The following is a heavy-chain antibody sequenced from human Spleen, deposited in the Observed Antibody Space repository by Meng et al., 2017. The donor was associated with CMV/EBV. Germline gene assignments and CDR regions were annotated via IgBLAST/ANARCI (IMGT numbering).Heavy chain of an antibody. CDR1: GFGFSSYD. J-gene: IGHJ6*02. CDR2: IGTAGDT. V-gene: IGHV3-13*01. CDR3: ARDHFYSGGDRDFHYYYGMDV. Sequence: GGSLRLSCVASGFGFSSYDMHWVRQATGKGLEWVSAIGTAGDTYYPGSVKGRFTISRENAKNSLYLQMNSLRAGDTAVYFCARDHFYSGGDRDFHYYYGMDVWGQGTTVTVSS. D-gene: IGHD2-21*02.